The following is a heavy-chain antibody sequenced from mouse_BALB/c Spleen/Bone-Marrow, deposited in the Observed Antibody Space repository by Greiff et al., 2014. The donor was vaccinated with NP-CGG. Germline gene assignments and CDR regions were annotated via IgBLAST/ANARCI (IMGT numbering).Heavy chain of an antibody. CDR1: GYSITSGYY. CDR3: AREGGSRAY. J-gene: IGHJ3*01. CDR2: ISYDGSN. D-gene: IGHD1-1*01. Sequence: EVQLVESGPGLVKPSQSLSLTCSVTGYSITSGYYWNWIRQFPGNKLEWMGYISYDGSNNYNPSLKNRISITRDTSKNQFFLKLNSVTTEGTATYYCAREGGSRAYWGQGTLVTVSA. V-gene: IGHV3-6*02.